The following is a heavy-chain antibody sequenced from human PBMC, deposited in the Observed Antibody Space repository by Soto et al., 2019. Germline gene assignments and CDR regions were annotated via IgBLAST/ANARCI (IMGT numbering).Heavy chain of an antibody. CDR3: AREGYYSGSGSYSPPRYYGMDV. D-gene: IGHD3-10*01. J-gene: IGHJ6*02. CDR1: GYSFTTYG. CDR2: ISDYNGNT. V-gene: IGHV1-18*01. Sequence: QVQLVQSGAEVKKPGASVKVSCKASGYSFTTYGISWVRQAPGQGLEWMGWISDYNGNTNYEKKFQGRVTMNTDTSTRTAYMELKSLRSDDTAVYYCAREGYYSGSGSYSPPRYYGMDVWGQGTTVTVS.